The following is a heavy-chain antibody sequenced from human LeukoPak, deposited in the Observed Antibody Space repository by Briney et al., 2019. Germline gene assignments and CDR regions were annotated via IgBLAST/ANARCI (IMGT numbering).Heavy chain of an antibody. CDR2: IIPIFGTA. J-gene: IGHJ6*03. CDR1: GGTFSSYA. CDR3: ARASEGYSGYDSDYYYMDV. Sequence: ASVKVSCTASGGTFSSYAISWVRQAPGQGLEWMGGIIPIFGTANYAQKFQGRVTITADESTSTAYMELSSLRSEDTAVYYCARASEGYSGYDSDYYYMDVWGKGTTVTISS. D-gene: IGHD5-12*01. V-gene: IGHV1-69*13.